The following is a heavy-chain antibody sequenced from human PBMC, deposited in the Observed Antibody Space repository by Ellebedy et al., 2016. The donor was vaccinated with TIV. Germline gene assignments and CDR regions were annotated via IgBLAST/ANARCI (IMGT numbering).Heavy chain of an antibody. CDR2: ISSGDGSNK. D-gene: IGHD3-9*01. CDR1: GFTFSNYA. CDR3: ARGTLNNDWGLGF. J-gene: IGHJ4*02. Sequence: GESLKISCAASGFTFSNYAMHWVRQAPGKGLEWVADISSGDGSNKNHADSVKGRFTISSDNSKNTLYLQMNSLRVEDTAGYYCARGTLNNDWGLGFWGQGTLVTVSS. V-gene: IGHV3-30-3*01.